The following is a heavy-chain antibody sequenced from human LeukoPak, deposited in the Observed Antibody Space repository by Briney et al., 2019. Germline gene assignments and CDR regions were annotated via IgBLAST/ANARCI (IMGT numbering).Heavy chain of an antibody. V-gene: IGHV1-69*13. CDR1: GGTFSSYA. J-gene: IGHJ6*03. CDR2: IIPIFGTA. Sequence: EASVKVSCKASGGTFSSYAISWVRQAPGQGLEWMGGIIPIFGTANYAQKFQGRVTITADESTSTAYMELSSLRSEDTAVYYCGIAAAGYCYYYMDVWGKGTTVTISS. CDR3: GIAAAGYCYYYMDV. D-gene: IGHD6-13*01.